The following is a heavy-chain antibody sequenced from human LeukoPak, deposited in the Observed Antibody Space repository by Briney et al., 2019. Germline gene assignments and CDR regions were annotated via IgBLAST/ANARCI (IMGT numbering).Heavy chain of an antibody. D-gene: IGHD5-18*01. CDR1: GYTFTGYY. CDR2: INPNSGGT. Sequence: ASVKASCKASGYTFTGYYMHWVRQAPGQGLEWMGWINPNSGGTNYAQRFQGRVTMTRDTSISTAYMELSRLRSDDTAVYYCAREEVSGGYSYGREFDYWGQGTLVTVSS. CDR3: AREEVSGGYSYGREFDY. V-gene: IGHV1-2*02. J-gene: IGHJ4*02.